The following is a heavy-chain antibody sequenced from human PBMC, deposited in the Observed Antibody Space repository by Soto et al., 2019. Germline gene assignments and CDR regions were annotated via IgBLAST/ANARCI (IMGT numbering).Heavy chain of an antibody. J-gene: IGHJ3*02. CDR2: IYYSGST. CDR3: ARDDVTVPLGAFDI. D-gene: IGHD4-17*01. V-gene: IGHV4-31*03. CDR1: GGSISSGGYY. Sequence: SETLSLTCTVSGGSISSGGYYWSWIRQHPGKGLEWIGYIYYSGSTYYNPSLKSRVTISVDTSKNQFSLKLSSVTAADTAVYYCARDDVTVPLGAFDIWGQGTMVTVSS.